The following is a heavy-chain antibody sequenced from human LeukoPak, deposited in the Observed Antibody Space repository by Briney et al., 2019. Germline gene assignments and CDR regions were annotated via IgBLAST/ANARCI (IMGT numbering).Heavy chain of an antibody. Sequence: SETLSLTCIVSGYSISSAFYWGWIRQPPGKGLEWIGSIYNSGSTYYNPSLKSRVTISGDMSKNQLSLKLSSVTAADTAVYYCARAKDSSGYYSLYCFDNWGQGALVTVSS. J-gene: IGHJ4*02. V-gene: IGHV4-38-2*02. CDR3: ARAKDSSGYYSLYCFDN. D-gene: IGHD3-22*01. CDR2: IYNSGST. CDR1: GYSISSAFY.